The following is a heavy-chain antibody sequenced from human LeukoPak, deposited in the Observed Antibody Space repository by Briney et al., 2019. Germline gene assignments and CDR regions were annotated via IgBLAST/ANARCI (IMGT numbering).Heavy chain of an antibody. J-gene: IGHJ3*02. Sequence: SQTLSLTCTVSGGSISSGAYYWSWIRQPAGKGLEWIGRIYTSGSTNYNPSLKSRVTISVDTSKNQFSLKLSSVTAADTAVYYCARDHDYGPFDIWGQGTMVTVSS. CDR3: ARDHDYGPFDI. D-gene: IGHD4-17*01. CDR1: GGSISSGAYY. V-gene: IGHV4-61*02. CDR2: IYTSGST.